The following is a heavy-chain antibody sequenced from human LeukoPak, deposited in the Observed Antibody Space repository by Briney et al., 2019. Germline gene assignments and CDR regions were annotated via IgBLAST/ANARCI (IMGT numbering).Heavy chain of an antibody. V-gene: IGHV2-26*01. J-gene: IGHJ4*02. D-gene: IGHD2-2*01. CDR1: GFSLSNARMG. CDR3: ALGYCSSTSCPPFDY. Sequence: SGPVLVKPTETLTLTCTVSGFSLSNARMGVSWIRQPPGKALEWLAHIFSNDEKSYSTSLKSRLTISKDTSKSQVVLTMTNMDPVDTATYYCALGYCSSTSCPPFDYWGQGTLVTVSS. CDR2: IFSNDEK.